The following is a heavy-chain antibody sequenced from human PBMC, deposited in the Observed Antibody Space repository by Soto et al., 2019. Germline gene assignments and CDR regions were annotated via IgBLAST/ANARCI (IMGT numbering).Heavy chain of an antibody. V-gene: IGHV3-48*01. CDR3: ARCEGYYFDY. CDR2: ISSSSSTI. CDR1: GFTFSSYS. J-gene: IGHJ4*02. Sequence: EVQLVESGGGLVQPGGSLRLSCAASGFTFSSYSMNWVRQAPGKGLEWVSYISSSSSTIYYADSVKGRFTISRDSAKNTLYLQMNSLRAEDTAVYYCARCEGYYFDYWGQGTLVTVSS.